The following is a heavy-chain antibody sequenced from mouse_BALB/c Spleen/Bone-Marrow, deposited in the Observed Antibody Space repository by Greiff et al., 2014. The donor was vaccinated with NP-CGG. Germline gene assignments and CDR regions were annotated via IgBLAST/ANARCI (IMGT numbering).Heavy chain of an antibody. D-gene: IGHD2-1*01. J-gene: IGHJ4*01. CDR1: GYTFTEDT. CDR3: ARDGNYAMDY. V-gene: IGHV1-22*01. Sequence: DVKLQESGPELVKPGASVKISCKTSGYTFTEDTMHWVKQSHGKSLEWIGVINPNNGGTTYKQKFKDKAALTVDKSSSTAYMELRSLTSEDSAVYYCARDGNYAMDYWGQGTSVTVSS. CDR2: INPNNGGT.